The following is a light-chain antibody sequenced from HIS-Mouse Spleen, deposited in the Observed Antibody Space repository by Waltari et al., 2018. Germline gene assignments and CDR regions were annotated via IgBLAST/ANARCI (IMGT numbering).Light chain of an antibody. CDR2: DVS. V-gene: IGLV2-11*01. Sequence: QSVLTQPRSVSGSPGQSVTISCTGTSTDAGGYNLFSWYQQHPGKAPQLMIYDVSKRPSGVPDRFSGSKSGNTASLTISGLQAEDEADYYCCSYAGSYTYVFGTGTKVTVL. J-gene: IGLJ1*01. CDR1: STDAGGYNL. CDR3: CSYAGSYTYV.